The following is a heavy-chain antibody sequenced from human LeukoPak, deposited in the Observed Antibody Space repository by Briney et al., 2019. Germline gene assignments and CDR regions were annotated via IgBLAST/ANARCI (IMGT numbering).Heavy chain of an antibody. J-gene: IGHJ4*01. CDR3: ARDPSQGPPLYYFDY. Sequence: PGGSLRLSCAASGFTFSSYGMHWVRQAPGKGLEWVAVIWYDGSNKYYADSVKGRITISRDNSKNTLYLQMNSLRAEDTAVYYCARDPSQGPPLYYFDYWGQGTLVTVSS. V-gene: IGHV3-33*01. CDR2: IWYDGSNK. CDR1: GFTFSSYG.